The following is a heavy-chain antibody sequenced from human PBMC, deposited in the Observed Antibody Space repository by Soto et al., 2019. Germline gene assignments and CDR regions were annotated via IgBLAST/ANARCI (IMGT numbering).Heavy chain of an antibody. J-gene: IGHJ6*02. V-gene: IGHV3-48*02. Sequence: EVQLVESGGGLVQPGGSLRLSCAASGFTFSLYSMSWVRQAPGKGLEWVSYISRSSTGIHYADSVKGRSTISRDDATISMQRQRNSLRDGDTAVYYCARAGTWGLDVWGQGTTVSISS. D-gene: IGHD6-19*01. CDR3: ARAGTWGLDV. CDR1: GFTFSLYS. CDR2: ISRSSTGI.